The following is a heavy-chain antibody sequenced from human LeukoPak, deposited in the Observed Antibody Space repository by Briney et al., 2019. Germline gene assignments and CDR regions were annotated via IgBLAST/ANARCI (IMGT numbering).Heavy chain of an antibody. CDR1: GFTFSSYA. CDR2: ISSNGGST. J-gene: IGHJ6*02. CDR3: ARSGMDV. Sequence: GGSLRLSCAASGFTFSSYAMHWVRQAPGKGLEYVSAISSNGGSTYYANSVKRRFTISRDNSKNTLYLQMGSLRAEDMAVYYCARSGMDVWGQGTTVTVSS. V-gene: IGHV3-64*01.